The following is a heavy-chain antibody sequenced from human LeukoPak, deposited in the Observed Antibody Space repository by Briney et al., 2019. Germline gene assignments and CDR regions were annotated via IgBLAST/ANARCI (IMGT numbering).Heavy chain of an antibody. V-gene: IGHV3-53*01. Sequence: GGSLRLSCAASGFTVSSNYMTWVRQAPGKGLEWVSVIYSGGSTYYADSVKGRFTISRDNSKNTLYLQINSLRAEDTAVYYCAKESDYDRAGFDYWGQGTLVTVSS. J-gene: IGHJ4*02. CDR1: GFTVSSNY. D-gene: IGHD5-12*01. CDR3: AKESDYDRAGFDY. CDR2: IYSGGST.